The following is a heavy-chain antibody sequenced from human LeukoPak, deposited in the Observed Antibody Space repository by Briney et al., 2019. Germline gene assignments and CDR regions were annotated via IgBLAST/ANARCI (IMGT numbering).Heavy chain of an antibody. CDR1: GFTFTSSA. J-gene: IGHJ5*02. D-gene: IGHD1-7*01. CDR2: IVVGSDNT. Sequence: ASVKVSCKASGFTFTSSAVQWVRQARGQRLEWTGWIVVGSDNTNYAQKFQERVTISSDMSTSTAYMELSRLRSDDTAVYYCARDRVMYNWDYEGQAWNWFDPWGQGTLVTVSS. V-gene: IGHV1-58*01. CDR3: ARDRVMYNWDYEGQAWNWFDP.